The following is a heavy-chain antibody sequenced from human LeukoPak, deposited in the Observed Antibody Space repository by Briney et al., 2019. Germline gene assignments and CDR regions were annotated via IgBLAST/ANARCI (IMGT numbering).Heavy chain of an antibody. V-gene: IGHV3-20*04. CDR3: ARSATANWGFGAFDI. CDR2: INWNGGST. J-gene: IGHJ3*02. Sequence: GGSLRLSCAASGFTFDDYGMSWVRQAPGKGLEWDSGINWNGGSTGYADSVKGRFTISRDNAKNSLYLQMNSLRAEDTALYYCARSATANWGFGAFDIWGPGTMVTVSS. D-gene: IGHD2-21*02. CDR1: GFTFDDYG.